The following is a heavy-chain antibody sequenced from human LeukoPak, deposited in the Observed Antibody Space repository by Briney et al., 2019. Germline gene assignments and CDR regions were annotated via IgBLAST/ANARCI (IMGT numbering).Heavy chain of an antibody. CDR1: GFTFSDYA. CDR3: ANSEARDY. J-gene: IGHJ4*02. Sequence: QPGGSLRLSCAASGFTFSDYAMSWVRQAPGKGLEWVSVISDGVGTTYYAVSVRGRFTISRDNSKNTLYLQMNSLRAEDTAVYYCANSEARDYWGQGTLVTVSS. V-gene: IGHV3-23*01. CDR2: ISDGVGTT.